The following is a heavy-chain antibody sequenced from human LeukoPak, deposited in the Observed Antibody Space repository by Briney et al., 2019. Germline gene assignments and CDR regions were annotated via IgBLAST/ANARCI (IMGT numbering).Heavy chain of an antibody. D-gene: IGHD5-24*01. V-gene: IGHV4-34*01. CDR2: INHSGST. CDR1: GGSFSGYY. Sequence: SETLSLTCAVYGGSFSGYYWSWIRQPPGKGLEWIGEINHSGSTNYNPSLKSRVTISVDPSKNQFSLKLSSVNAADTAVYYCARRRWLQEPLGYWGQGTLVTVSS. J-gene: IGHJ4*02. CDR3: ARRRWLQEPLGY.